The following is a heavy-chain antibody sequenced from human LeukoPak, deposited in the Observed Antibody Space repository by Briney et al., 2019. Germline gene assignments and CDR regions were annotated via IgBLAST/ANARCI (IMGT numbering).Heavy chain of an antibody. Sequence: SETLSLTCTLSGASINSGSYYWGWIRQPPGKGLEWIGTIYYSGRTYYNPSLKSRVTISADTSMNQFSLKVTSVTAADTAVYYCARHGDHYYYMDVWGKGTTVTVSS. CDR3: ARHGDHYYYMDV. D-gene: IGHD2-21*01. J-gene: IGHJ6*03. V-gene: IGHV4-39*01. CDR1: GASINSGSYY. CDR2: IYYSGRT.